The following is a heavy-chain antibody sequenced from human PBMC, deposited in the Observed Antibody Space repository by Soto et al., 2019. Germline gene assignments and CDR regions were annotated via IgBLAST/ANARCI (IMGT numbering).Heavy chain of an antibody. CDR2: ISAYNGNT. CDR1: GYTFTSYG. CDR3: ARDLPRLSSTLAYYYYGMDV. J-gene: IGHJ6*02. Sequence: QVQLVQSGAEVKKPGASVKVSCKASGYTFTSYGISWVRQAPGQGLEWMGWISAYNGNTNYAQKLQGRVTLTPATSTSTAYMELRSLRSDDTAVYYCARDLPRLSSTLAYYYYGMDVWGQGTTVTVSS. V-gene: IGHV1-18*01. D-gene: IGHD3-16*02.